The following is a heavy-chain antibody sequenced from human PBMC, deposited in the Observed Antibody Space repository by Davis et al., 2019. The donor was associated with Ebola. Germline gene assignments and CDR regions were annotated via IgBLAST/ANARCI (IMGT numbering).Heavy chain of an antibody. J-gene: IGHJ6*02. D-gene: IGHD6-6*01. V-gene: IGHV5-51*01. Sequence: GESLKISCKGSGYSFTSYWIGWVRQMPGKGLEWMGIIYPGDSDTRYSPSFQGQVTISADKSISTAYLQWSSLKASDTAMYYCARRSSSDYYYYAMDAWGQGTTVTVSS. CDR1: GYSFTSYW. CDR3: ARRSSSDYYYYAMDA. CDR2: IYPGDSDT.